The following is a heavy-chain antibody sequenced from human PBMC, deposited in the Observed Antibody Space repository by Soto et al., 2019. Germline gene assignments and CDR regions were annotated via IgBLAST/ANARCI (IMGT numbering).Heavy chain of an antibody. D-gene: IGHD2-8*01. CDR2: MYSGGST. V-gene: IGHV3-53*01. J-gene: IGHJ4*02. CDR1: GFTVSSNY. CDR3: ARGSPYCTNGVWYREKDYFVY. Sequence: GGSLRRSCAASGFTVSSNYMSWVRQAPGQGLEWVSVMYSGGSTYYADSVKGRFSISGDKSKNTRYLQMNSLRAEDTAVYYCARGSPYCTNGVWYREKDYFVYWGKGTLVSVSS.